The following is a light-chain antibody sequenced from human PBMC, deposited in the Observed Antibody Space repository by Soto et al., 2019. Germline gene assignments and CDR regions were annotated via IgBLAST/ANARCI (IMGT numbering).Light chain of an antibody. CDR1: SSDIGSYDH. J-gene: IGLJ1*01. CDR3: ISYTDRQSYL. V-gene: IGLV2-14*03. CDR2: AVS. Sequence: QSALTRPASVSGSPGQSITISCSGTSSDIGSYDHVAWYQQFPGKSPKLMIYAVSDRPSGVSDRFSGSKSGITASLTISGLQTEDEADYYCISYTDRQSYLFGTGTKVT.